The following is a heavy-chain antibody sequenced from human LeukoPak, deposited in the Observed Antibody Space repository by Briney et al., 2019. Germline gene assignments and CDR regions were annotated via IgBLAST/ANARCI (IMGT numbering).Heavy chain of an antibody. CDR1: GYTFSDYT. D-gene: IGHD4-17*01. CDR2: INAGNANT. Sequence: ASVKVSCKASGYTFSDYTMHWVRQAPGQRLEWMGWINAGNANTKYSQKFQGRVTITRATSATTVYMELSSLTSEDTAVYFCARTWSTLTAEYLQLWGQGTLVTVSS. CDR3: ARTWSTLTAEYLQL. J-gene: IGHJ1*01. V-gene: IGHV1-3*01.